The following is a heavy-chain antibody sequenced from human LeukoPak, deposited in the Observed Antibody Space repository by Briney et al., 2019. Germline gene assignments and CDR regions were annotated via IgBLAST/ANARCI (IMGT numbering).Heavy chain of an antibody. V-gene: IGHV3-23*01. CDR3: AKGALPYSSSGVNWFDP. Sequence: PGGSLRLSCAASGFTFSSYAMSWVRQAPGKGLEWVSAISGSGGSTYYADSVKGRFTISRDNSKNTLYLQMNSLRAEDTAVYYCAKGALPYSSSGVNWFDPWGQGTLVTVSS. J-gene: IGHJ5*02. D-gene: IGHD6-13*01. CDR1: GFTFSSYA. CDR2: ISGSGGST.